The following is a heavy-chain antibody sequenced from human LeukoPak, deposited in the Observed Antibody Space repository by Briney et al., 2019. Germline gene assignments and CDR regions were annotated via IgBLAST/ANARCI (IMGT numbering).Heavy chain of an antibody. CDR2: IKQDGSDK. CDR3: ARDVAGSLDY. V-gene: IGHV3-7*05. D-gene: IGHD6-19*01. Sequence: GGSLRLSCAASGFTFSSCWMGWVRQAPGKGLEWVANIKQDGSDKSYVDSVKGRFTISRGNAKNSLYLQMNSLRGEDTALYYCARDVAGSLDYWGQGTLVTVSS. J-gene: IGHJ4*02. CDR1: GFTFSSCW.